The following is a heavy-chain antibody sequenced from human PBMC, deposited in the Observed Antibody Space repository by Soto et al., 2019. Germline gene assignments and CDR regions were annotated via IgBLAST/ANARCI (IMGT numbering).Heavy chain of an antibody. J-gene: IGHJ4*02. CDR1: GGTFSSYT. CDR3: AKAGWFGELPYYFDY. CDR2: IIPILGIA. Sequence: QVQLVQSGAEVKKPGSSVKVSCKASGGTFSSYTISWVRQAPGQGLEWMGRIIPILGIANYAQKVQGRVTITGDKSTSTAYMEISSLSSEDTGVYYCAKAGWFGELPYYFDYWGQGTLVNVSS. D-gene: IGHD3-10*01. V-gene: IGHV1-69*02.